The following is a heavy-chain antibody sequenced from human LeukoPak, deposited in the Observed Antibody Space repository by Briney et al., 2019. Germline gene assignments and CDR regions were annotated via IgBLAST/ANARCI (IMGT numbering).Heavy chain of an antibody. CDR3: ARGYSSGWYAFDI. CDR2: INPNSGGT. Sequence: ASVKVSCKASGYTFTGYYMHWVRQAPGQGLEWMGWINPNSGGTNYAQKFQGRVTMTRDTSISTAYMELSRLRSDDTAVYYCARGYSSGWYAFDIWGQGTMVTVSS. J-gene: IGHJ3*02. CDR1: GYTFTGYY. D-gene: IGHD6-19*01. V-gene: IGHV1-2*02.